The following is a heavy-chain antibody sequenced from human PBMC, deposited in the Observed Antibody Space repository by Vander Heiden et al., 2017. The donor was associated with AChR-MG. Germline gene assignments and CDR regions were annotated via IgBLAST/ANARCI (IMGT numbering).Heavy chain of an antibody. CDR1: GFTSSGYA. Sequence: QVQLVESGGGVVQPGRSLRLPCAASGFTSSGYAMHWVRQAPGKGLEWVAVISYDGSNKYYADSVKGRFTISRDNSKNTLYLQMNSLRAEDTAVYYCARDSLGFRELYYMDVWGKGTTVTVSS. CDR2: ISYDGSNK. J-gene: IGHJ6*03. V-gene: IGHV3-30-3*01. CDR3: ARDSLGFRELYYMDV. D-gene: IGHD3-10*01.